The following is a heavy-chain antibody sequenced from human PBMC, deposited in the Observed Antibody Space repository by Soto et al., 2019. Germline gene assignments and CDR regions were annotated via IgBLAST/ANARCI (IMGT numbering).Heavy chain of an antibody. CDR3: TAEPYFDY. Sequence: LVESGGGLVKPGGSLRVSCAASGFTFYNVWMSWVRQTPGKGLEWVGRIKRKADGGTADYAAPVKGRFSISRDDSKNMLYLQMNSLRTDDTAVYYCTAEPYFDYWGQGTLVTVSS. CDR2: IKRKADGGTA. CDR1: GFTFYNVW. J-gene: IGHJ4*02. V-gene: IGHV3-15*01.